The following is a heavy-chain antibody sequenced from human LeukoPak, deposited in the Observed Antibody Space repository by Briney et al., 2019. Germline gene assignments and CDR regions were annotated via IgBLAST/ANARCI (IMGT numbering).Heavy chain of an antibody. CDR3: ARVVGLTGYSSSWYSGYYYYMDV. D-gene: IGHD6-13*01. CDR2: IIPIFGTT. J-gene: IGHJ6*03. Sequence: SVKVSCKASGGAFSSYAISWVRQAPGQGLEWMGGIIPIFGTTNYAQKFQDRVTITADKSTSTAYMELSSLRSEDTAVYYCARVVGLTGYSSSWYSGYYYYMDVWGKGTTVTVSS. V-gene: IGHV1-69*06. CDR1: GGAFSSYA.